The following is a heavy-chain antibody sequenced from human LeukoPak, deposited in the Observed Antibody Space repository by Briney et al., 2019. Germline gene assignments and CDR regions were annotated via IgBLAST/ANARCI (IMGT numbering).Heavy chain of an antibody. Sequence: ASVKVSCKASGYTFNGHYMHWVRQAPGQGLEWMGWINPNSGGTNYAQKFQGRVTMTRDTSISTAYMELSRLRSDDTAVYYCARGLMVYAIAPPYYYYMDVWGKGTTVTVSS. CDR2: INPNSGGT. CDR3: ARGLMVYAIAPPYYYYMDV. J-gene: IGHJ6*03. CDR1: GYTFNGHY. D-gene: IGHD2-8*01. V-gene: IGHV1-2*02.